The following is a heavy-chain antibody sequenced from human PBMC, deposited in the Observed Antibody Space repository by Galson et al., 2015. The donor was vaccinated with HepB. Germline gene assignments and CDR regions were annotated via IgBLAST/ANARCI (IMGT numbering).Heavy chain of an antibody. Sequence: SGAEVKKPGESLKISCKGSGYSFTSYWIGWVRQMPGKGLEWMGIIYPGDSDTRYSPSFQGQVTISADKSISTAYLQWSSLKASDTAMYYCARHPIGYSSGWYGLDYWGQGALVTVSS. D-gene: IGHD6-19*01. CDR2: IYPGDSDT. CDR1: GYSFTSYW. CDR3: ARHPIGYSSGWYGLDY. V-gene: IGHV5-51*01. J-gene: IGHJ4*02.